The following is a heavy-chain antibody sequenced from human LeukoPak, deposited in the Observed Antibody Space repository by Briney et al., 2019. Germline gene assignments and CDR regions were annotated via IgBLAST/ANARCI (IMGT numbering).Heavy chain of an antibody. CDR1: GFTFSSYA. J-gene: IGHJ6*03. CDR3: ARLPEMYAVRNMDV. V-gene: IGHV3-23*01. D-gene: IGHD2-8*01. CDR2: ISGSGGST. Sequence: QPGGSLRLSCAASGFTFSSYAMSWVRQAPGKGLEWVSAISGSGGSTYYADSVKGRFTISRDNSKNTMYLQMESLRGEDSAVYYCARLPEMYAVRNMDVWGIGTTVTVSS.